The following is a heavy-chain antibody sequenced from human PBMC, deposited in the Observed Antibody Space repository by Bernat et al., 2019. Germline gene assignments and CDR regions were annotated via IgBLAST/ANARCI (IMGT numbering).Heavy chain of an antibody. V-gene: IGHV3-33*01. Sequence: QVQLVESGGGVVQPGRSLRLSCAASGFTFSSYGMYWVRQAPGKGLEWVAVIWYDGSNKYYADSVKGRFTISRDNSKNTLYLQMNSLRAEDTAVYYCARELIAEEINDYWGQGTLVTVSS. CDR2: IWYDGSNK. D-gene: IGHD6-13*01. CDR3: ARELIAEEINDY. J-gene: IGHJ4*02. CDR1: GFTFSSYG.